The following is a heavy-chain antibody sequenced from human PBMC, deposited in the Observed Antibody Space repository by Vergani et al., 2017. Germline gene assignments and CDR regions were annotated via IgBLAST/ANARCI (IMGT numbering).Heavy chain of an antibody. CDR3: AREGSDDSVVVVAATPLGAFDI. Sequence: QVQLQESGPGLVKSSETLSLTCSVSFDSIRNLYCNWIRQPPGKGLEWIGSIHYSENTNYNPSLKTRVTISVDTSKNQFSLTLTSVTAADTAVYYCAREGSDDSVVVVAATPLGAFDIWGQGTMVTVSS. CDR1: FDSIRNLY. J-gene: IGHJ3*02. V-gene: IGHV4-59*11. CDR2: IHYSENT. D-gene: IGHD2-15*01.